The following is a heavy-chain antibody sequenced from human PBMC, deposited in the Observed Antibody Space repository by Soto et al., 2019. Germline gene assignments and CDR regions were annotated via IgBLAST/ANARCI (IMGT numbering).Heavy chain of an antibody. J-gene: IGHJ2*01. CDR3: ARMAGPWYFDL. CDR1: GGSFSGFY. Sequence: PWETLSLPCAVHGGSFSGFYWTWIRQPPGKGLEWIGEINHSGSSNYNPPLKSRVTMSLDTSRNQFSLSLNSVTAADTAVYYCARMAGPWYFDLWGRGTLVTVSS. CDR2: INHSGSS. V-gene: IGHV4-34*01.